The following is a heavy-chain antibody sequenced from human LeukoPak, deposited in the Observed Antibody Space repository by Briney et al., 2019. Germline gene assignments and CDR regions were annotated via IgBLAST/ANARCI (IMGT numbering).Heavy chain of an antibody. V-gene: IGHV3-21*01. CDR3: ASDRSLIASLYYFDN. CDR2: ISGSGSYI. Sequence: GGSLRLSCAASGITFSAYTMNWVRQAPGKGLEWVSSISGSGSYIFYADSVKGRFTISRDNAKNSLYLQMNSLRAEDTAVYYCASDRSLIASLYYFDNWGQGTLVTVSS. CDR1: GITFSAYT. J-gene: IGHJ4*02. D-gene: IGHD3-22*01.